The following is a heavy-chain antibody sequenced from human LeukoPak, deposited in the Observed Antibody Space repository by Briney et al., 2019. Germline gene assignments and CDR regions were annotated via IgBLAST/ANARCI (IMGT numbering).Heavy chain of an antibody. CDR3: ARHVPYYDILTGYTPNWFDP. V-gene: IGHV4-34*01. CDR2: INHSGST. J-gene: IGHJ5*02. Sequence: PSETLSLTCAVYGGSFSGYYWSWIRQPPGKGLEWIGEINHSGSTNYNPSLKSRVTISVDTSKNQFSLKLSSVTAADTAVYYCARHVPYYDILTGYTPNWFDPWGQGTLVTVSS. D-gene: IGHD3-9*01. CDR1: GGSFSGYY.